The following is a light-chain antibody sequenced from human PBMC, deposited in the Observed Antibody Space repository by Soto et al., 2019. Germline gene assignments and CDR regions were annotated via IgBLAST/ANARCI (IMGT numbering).Light chain of an antibody. Sequence: QSPSILSASIGDRVTISCRASQSISVWLAWYQQKPGKAPRVLFFDATALESGVPSRFSGSGSGTEFTLTINNLQPDDFATYYCQQYHTSWWTFGQGTKVDIK. CDR1: QSISVW. J-gene: IGKJ1*01. CDR3: QQYHTSWWT. V-gene: IGKV1-5*01. CDR2: DAT.